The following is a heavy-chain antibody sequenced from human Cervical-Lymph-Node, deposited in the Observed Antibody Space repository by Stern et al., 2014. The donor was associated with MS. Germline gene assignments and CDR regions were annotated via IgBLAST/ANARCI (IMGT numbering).Heavy chain of an antibody. Sequence: VQLVESGGGVVQPGRSLRLSCAASGFTFSSYGMHWVRQAPGKGLEGVAVIWDDGSNKYYADSVKGRFTISRDNSKNTLYLQMNSLRAEDTAVYYCARDPGYGSGIGYYYYGMDVWGQGTTVTVSS. J-gene: IGHJ6*02. CDR2: IWDDGSNK. CDR1: GFTFSSYG. V-gene: IGHV3-33*01. CDR3: ARDPGYGSGIGYYYYGMDV. D-gene: IGHD3-10*01.